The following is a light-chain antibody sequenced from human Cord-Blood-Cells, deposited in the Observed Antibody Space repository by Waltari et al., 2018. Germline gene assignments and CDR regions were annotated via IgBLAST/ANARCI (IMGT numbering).Light chain of an antibody. CDR2: DVC. J-gene: IGLJ2*01. Sequence: QSALTQPASVSGSPGQSITISCTGTSSDVGGYNSVSWYPQHPGKAPKLMIYDVCNRPSGVSNRFSGSQSGDTAALTISGLQAEDKADYYCSSYTRSSTVVFGGGTKLTV. CDR3: SSYTRSSTVV. CDR1: SSDVGGYNS. V-gene: IGLV2-14*01.